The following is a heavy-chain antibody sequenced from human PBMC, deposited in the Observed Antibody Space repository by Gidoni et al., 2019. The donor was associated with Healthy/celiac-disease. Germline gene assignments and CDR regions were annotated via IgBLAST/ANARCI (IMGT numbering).Heavy chain of an antibody. CDR3: ARGIAVAGKESWFDP. J-gene: IGHJ5*02. CDR2: INAGNGNT. CDR1: GYTFTSYA. Sequence: QVQLVQSGAEVKKPGASVKVSCKASGYTFTSYAMHWVRQAPGQRLEWMGWINAGNGNTKYSQKFQGRVTITRDTSASTAYMELSSLRSEDTAVYYCARGIAVAGKESWFDPWGQGTLVTVSS. V-gene: IGHV1-3*01. D-gene: IGHD6-19*01.